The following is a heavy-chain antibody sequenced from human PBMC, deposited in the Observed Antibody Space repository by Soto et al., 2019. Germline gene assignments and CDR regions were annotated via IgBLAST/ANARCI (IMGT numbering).Heavy chain of an antibody. Sequence: GGSLRLSCAAAGFTFSSYGVHWVRQAPGKGLEWVAVIWYDGSNKYYADSVKGRFTISRDNSKNTLYLQMNSLRAEDTAVYYCARDTPIRYYDFWSGWDGMDVWGQGTTVTVSS. CDR1: GFTFSSYG. V-gene: IGHV3-33*01. CDR2: IWYDGSNK. CDR3: ARDTPIRYYDFWSGWDGMDV. J-gene: IGHJ6*02. D-gene: IGHD3-3*01.